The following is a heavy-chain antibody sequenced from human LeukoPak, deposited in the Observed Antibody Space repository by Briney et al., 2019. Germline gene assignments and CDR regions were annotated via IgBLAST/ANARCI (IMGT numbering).Heavy chain of an antibody. CDR3: ARDSGVVVVPAAIFNWFDP. Sequence: GGSLRLSCAASGFTLSSYAMHWVRQAPGKGLEWVAVISYDGSNKYYADSVKGRFTISRDNSKNTLYLQMNSLRAEDTAVYYCARDSGVVVVPAAIFNWFDPWGQGTLVTVSS. V-gene: IGHV3-30-3*01. J-gene: IGHJ5*02. D-gene: IGHD2-2*02. CDR2: ISYDGSNK. CDR1: GFTLSSYA.